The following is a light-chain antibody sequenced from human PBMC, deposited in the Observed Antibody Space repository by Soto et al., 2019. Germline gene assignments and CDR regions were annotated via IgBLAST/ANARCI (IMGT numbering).Light chain of an antibody. CDR3: SSYAGNNNRYV. J-gene: IGLJ1*01. V-gene: IGLV2-8*01. CDR1: SSDVGGYNF. CDR2: EVN. Sequence: QSALTQPPSASGSPGQSVTISCTGTSSDVGGYNFVSWYQQHPGKAPKLMIYEVNKRPSGVPNRFSGSKSGNTASLTVSGRQAEDEDDYYCSSYAGNNNRYVFGTGTKVTVL.